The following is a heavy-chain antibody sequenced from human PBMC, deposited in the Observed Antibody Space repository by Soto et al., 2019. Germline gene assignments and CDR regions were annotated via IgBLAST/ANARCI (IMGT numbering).Heavy chain of an antibody. CDR2: ISDTGSSH. D-gene: IGHD2-2*01. Sequence: GGSLRLSCVGSGFTFSSYGMHWVRQAPGKGLECVAVISDTGSSHYYAASVEGRFTISRENSKNTLSLRMDRLRVEDTAVYYCAKDRGGDCPDNSCYFGADYWGQGTPVTVSS. CDR3: AKDRGGDCPDNSCYFGADY. J-gene: IGHJ4*02. V-gene: IGHV3-30*18. CDR1: GFTFSSYG.